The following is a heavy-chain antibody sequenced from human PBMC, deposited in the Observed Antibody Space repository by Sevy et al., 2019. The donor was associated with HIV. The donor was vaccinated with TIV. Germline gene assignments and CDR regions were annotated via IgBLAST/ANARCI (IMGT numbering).Heavy chain of an antibody. CDR1: GFTFSSYA. D-gene: IGHD2-15*01. CDR3: ARDGAAPYYYYGMDV. CDR2: ISYDGSNK. J-gene: IGHJ6*02. Sequence: GGSLRLSCVASGFTFSSYAMHWVRQAPGKGLEWVAVISYDGSNKYYADSVKGRFTISRDNSKNTLYLQMNSLRAEDTAVYYCARDGAAPYYYYGMDVWGQGTTVTVSS. V-gene: IGHV3-30-3*01.